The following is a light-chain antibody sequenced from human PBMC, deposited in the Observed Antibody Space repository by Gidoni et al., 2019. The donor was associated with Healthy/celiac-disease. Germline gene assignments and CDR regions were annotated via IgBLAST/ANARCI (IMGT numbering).Light chain of an antibody. CDR1: QSVSSY. Sequence: EIVLTQSPATLSLSPGERATLPCRASQSVSSYLAWYQQKPGQAPRLLISDASNRATGIPARFGGSGSGTDFTLTIRSLEPEDFAVYYCQQRSNWPITFGQGTRLEIK. V-gene: IGKV3-11*01. CDR3: QQRSNWPIT. J-gene: IGKJ5*01. CDR2: DAS.